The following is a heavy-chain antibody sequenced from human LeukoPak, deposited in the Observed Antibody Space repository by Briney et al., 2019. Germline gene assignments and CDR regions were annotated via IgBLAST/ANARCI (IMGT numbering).Heavy chain of an antibody. J-gene: IGHJ3*01. CDR3: ARGPDRHSSGLIGL. V-gene: IGHV3-74*01. CDR1: GFTFSSYW. CDR2: INTDGSST. D-gene: IGHD3-22*01. Sequence: PGGSLRLSCAASGFTFSSYWMHWVRQAPGKGLVWVSRINTDGSSTSYADSVKGRFTISRDNAKNTLYLQMNSLRAEDTAVYYCARGPDRHSSGLIGLWGQGTMVTVSS.